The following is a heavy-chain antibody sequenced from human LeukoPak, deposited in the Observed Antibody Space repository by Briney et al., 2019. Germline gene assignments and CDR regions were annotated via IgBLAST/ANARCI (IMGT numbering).Heavy chain of an antibody. CDR1: GFTFSKAW. Sequence: GGSLSLSCAASGFTFSKAWTNGVRQAPGKGREWVARIKTKSQGGTTDYAAAVKGRFAISRDDSENRVYLQMNSLKSEDTAVYYCAVGLGKTDTDYWGQGTLVTVSS. CDR3: AVGLGKTDTDY. V-gene: IGHV3-15*05. J-gene: IGHJ4*02. D-gene: IGHD1-14*01. CDR2: IKTKSQGGTT.